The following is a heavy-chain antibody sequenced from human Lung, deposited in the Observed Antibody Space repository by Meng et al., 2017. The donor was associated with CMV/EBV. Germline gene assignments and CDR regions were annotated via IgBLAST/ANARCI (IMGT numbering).Heavy chain of an antibody. CDR2: ISWDGGST. V-gene: IGHV3-43D*03. D-gene: IGHD6-13*01. J-gene: IGHJ6*02. Sequence: GGSXRLXXAASGFTFDDYAMHWVRQAPGKGLEWVSLISWDGGSTYYADSVKGRFTISRDNSKNSLYLQMNSLRAEDTALYYCAKEYIAAAGTDYYYGMDVXGQGXTVTVS. CDR3: AKEYIAAAGTDYYYGMDV. CDR1: GFTFDDYA.